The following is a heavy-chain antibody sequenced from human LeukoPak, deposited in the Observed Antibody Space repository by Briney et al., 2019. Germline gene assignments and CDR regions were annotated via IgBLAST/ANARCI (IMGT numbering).Heavy chain of an antibody. D-gene: IGHD1-26*01. Sequence: GGSLRLPCAASGFTVSSNYMSWVRQAPGKGLEWVSVIYSGGSTYYADSVKGRFTISRDNSKNTLYLQMNSLRAEDTAVYYCARERDSGSSPPYCFDYWGQGTLVTVSS. CDR1: GFTVSSNY. J-gene: IGHJ4*02. CDR2: IYSGGST. V-gene: IGHV3-66*01. CDR3: ARERDSGSSPPYCFDY.